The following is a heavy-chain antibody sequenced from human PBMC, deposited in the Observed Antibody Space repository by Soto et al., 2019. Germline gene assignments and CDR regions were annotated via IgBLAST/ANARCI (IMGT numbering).Heavy chain of an antibody. CDR1: GFTFSSYA. V-gene: IGHV3-23*01. CDR3: AKVNRGLPRITGFDI. Sequence: GGSLRLSCAASGFTFSSYAMSWVRQAPGKGLGWVSAISGSGGSTYYADSVKGRFTISRDNSKNTLYLQMNSLRAEDTAVYYCAKVNRGLPRITGFDIWGQGTMVTVSS. CDR2: ISGSGGST. J-gene: IGHJ3*02. D-gene: IGHD1-20*01.